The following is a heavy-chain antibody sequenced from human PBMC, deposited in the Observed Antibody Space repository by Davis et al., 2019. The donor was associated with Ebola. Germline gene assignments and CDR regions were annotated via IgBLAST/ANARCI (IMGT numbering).Heavy chain of an antibody. J-gene: IGHJ4*02. Sequence: ASVKVSCKASGYTFTSYGISWVRQAPGQGLEWMGWISAYNGNTNYAQKLQGRVSMTTDTSTSTAYMELRSLRSDDTAVYYCARDGTYYIGHCVSTSCFGVDYWGQGTLVTVSS. D-gene: IGHD2-2*01. V-gene: IGHV1-18*01. CDR1: GYTFTSYG. CDR3: ARDGTYYIGHCVSTSCFGVDY. CDR2: ISAYNGNT.